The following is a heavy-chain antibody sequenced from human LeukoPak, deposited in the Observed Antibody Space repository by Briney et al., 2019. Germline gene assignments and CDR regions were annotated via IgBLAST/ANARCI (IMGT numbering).Heavy chain of an antibody. J-gene: IGHJ4*02. CDR1: GYTFTGYY. Sequence: ASVKVSCKASGYTFTGYYMHWVRQAPGQGLEWMGWINPNSGGTNYAQKFQGRVTMTRDTSISTAYMELSRLRSDDTAVYYCARGPSRITMIVAEDYWGQGTLVTVSS. CDR3: ARGPSRITMIVAEDY. D-gene: IGHD3-22*01. V-gene: IGHV1-2*02. CDR2: INPNSGGT.